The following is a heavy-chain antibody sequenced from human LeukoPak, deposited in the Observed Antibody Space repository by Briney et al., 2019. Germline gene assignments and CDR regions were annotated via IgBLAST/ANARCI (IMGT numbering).Heavy chain of an antibody. CDR1: GGSISSYY. Sequence: SETLSLTCTVSGGSISSYYWSRIRQPPGKGLEWIGHIYYTGSTNYNPSLKSRVTISVDTSKNQFSLKLSSVTAADTAVYYCARWNGNYFESGGYYPFFDYWGQGTLVTVSS. V-gene: IGHV4-59*01. CDR2: IYYTGST. CDR3: ARWNGNYFESGGYYPFFDY. D-gene: IGHD3-22*01. J-gene: IGHJ4*02.